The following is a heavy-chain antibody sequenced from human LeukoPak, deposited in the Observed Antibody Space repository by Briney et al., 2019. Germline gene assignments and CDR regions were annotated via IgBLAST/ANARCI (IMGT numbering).Heavy chain of an antibody. V-gene: IGHV4-59*01. D-gene: IGHD3-10*01. CDR1: GDSINSYY. CDR3: ARLLRITMAAPDYRYFDL. CDR2: IYYSGTT. J-gene: IGHJ2*01. Sequence: SETLSLTCTVSGDSINSYYWSWIRQPPPKGLEWIGYIYYSGTTSYNPPLKGRVTISADTSKTQFSLKMNSVTAVHTAVYYCARLLRITMAAPDYRYFDLWGRGTLVTVSS.